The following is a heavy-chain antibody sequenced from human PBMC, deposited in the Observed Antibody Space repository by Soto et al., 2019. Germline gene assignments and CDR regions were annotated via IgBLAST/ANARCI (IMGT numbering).Heavy chain of an antibody. J-gene: IGHJ4*02. CDR2: INQDESQK. D-gene: IGHD2-21*01. CDR3: ARQSGAWAYDFDN. CDR1: GFTFNYNW. Sequence: EVPLVESGGGLVQPGGSLRLSCAASGFTFNYNWMNWVRQAPGKGLEWVANINQDESQKYYVDSVKGRFTISRDNXQNSLYLQLNSLRAEDTAVYYCARQSGAWAYDFDNWGQGALVTVSS. V-gene: IGHV3-7*01.